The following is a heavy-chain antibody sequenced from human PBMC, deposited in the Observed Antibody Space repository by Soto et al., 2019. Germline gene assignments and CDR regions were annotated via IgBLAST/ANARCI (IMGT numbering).Heavy chain of an antibody. CDR3: ARADSVAAHAFDI. Sequence: GGSLRLSCAASGFTFSSYWMSWVRQAPGKGLEWVANIKQDGSEKYYVDSVKGRFTISRDNAKNSLYLQMNSLRAEDTTVYYCARADSVAAHAFDIWGQGTMVTVSS. CDR2: IKQDGSEK. D-gene: IGHD2-15*01. V-gene: IGHV3-7*01. J-gene: IGHJ3*02. CDR1: GFTFSSYW.